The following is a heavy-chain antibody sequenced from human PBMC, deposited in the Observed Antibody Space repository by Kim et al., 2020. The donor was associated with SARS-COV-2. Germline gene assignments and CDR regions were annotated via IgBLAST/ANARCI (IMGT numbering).Heavy chain of an antibody. CDR3: ARDTSSWQYYYYYYGMDV. J-gene: IGHJ6*02. CDR2: ISSSGSTI. CDR1: GFTFSSYE. D-gene: IGHD6-13*01. Sequence: GGSLRLSCAASGFTFSSYEMNWVRQAPGKGLEWVSYISSSGSTIYYADSVKGRFTISRDNAKNSLYLQMNSLRAEDTAVYYCARDTSSWQYYYYYYGMDVWGQGTTVTVSS. V-gene: IGHV3-48*03.